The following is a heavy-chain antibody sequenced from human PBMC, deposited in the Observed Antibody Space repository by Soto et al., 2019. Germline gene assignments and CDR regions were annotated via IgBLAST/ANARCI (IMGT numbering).Heavy chain of an antibody. V-gene: IGHV3-11*06. J-gene: IGHJ4*02. D-gene: IGHD4-17*01. CDR2: ISVSSSYT. Sequence: GGSLRLSCAASGFSFSDYYMFWIRQAPGKGLEWVSHISVSSSYTNYADSVKGRLTISRDNANRSLYLQMNSLRAEDTAVYYCARSHDYGDYEIGYWGRGTQVTVSS. CDR3: ARSHDYGDYEIGY. CDR1: GFSFSDYY.